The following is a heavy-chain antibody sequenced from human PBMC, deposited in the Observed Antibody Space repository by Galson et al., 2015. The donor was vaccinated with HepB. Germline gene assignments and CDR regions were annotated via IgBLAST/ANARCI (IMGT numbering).Heavy chain of an antibody. CDR3: ARDAAIVAVAGTGPDFDY. D-gene: IGHD6-19*01. CDR2: IITNTGNP. J-gene: IGHJ4*02. V-gene: IGHV7-4-1*02. CDR1: GYIFTSYA. Sequence: SVKVSCKASGYIFTSYAMNWVRQAPGQGLEWMGWIITNTGNPTYAQGFTGRFVFSLDTSVSTAYLQISSLKAEDTAVYYCARDAAIVAVAGTGPDFDYWGQGTLVTVSS.